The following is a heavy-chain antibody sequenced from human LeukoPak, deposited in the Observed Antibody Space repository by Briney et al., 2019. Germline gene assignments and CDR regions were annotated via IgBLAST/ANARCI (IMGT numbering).Heavy chain of an antibody. Sequence: PSETLSFTSAVYGGSFSGYYWSWIRQPPGKGLEWIGEINHSGSTNYNPSLKSGVTISVDTSKNQFSLKLSSVTAADTAVYYCARRGYLMDVWGKGTTVTVSS. J-gene: IGHJ6*03. CDR2: INHSGST. V-gene: IGHV4-34*01. D-gene: IGHD1-1*01. CDR3: ARRGYLMDV. CDR1: GGSFSGYY.